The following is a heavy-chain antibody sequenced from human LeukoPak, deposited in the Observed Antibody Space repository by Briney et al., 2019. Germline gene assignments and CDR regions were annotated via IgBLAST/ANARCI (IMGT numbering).Heavy chain of an antibody. J-gene: IGHJ4*02. Sequence: SETLSLTCAVYGGSFSGYYWSWIRQPPGKGLEWVGHMYYSGSTNYNPSLKSRVNISVDKSQNQFSLKLSSVTAADTAVYFCARVGAYNGYDYVDYWGQGILVTVSS. V-gene: IGHV4-59*01. CDR2: MYYSGST. CDR3: ARVGAYNGYDYVDY. D-gene: IGHD5-12*01. CDR1: GGSFSGYY.